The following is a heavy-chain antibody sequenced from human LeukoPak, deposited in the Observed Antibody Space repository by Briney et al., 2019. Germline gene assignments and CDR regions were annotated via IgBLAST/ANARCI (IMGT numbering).Heavy chain of an antibody. CDR1: GYTFTSYY. CDR3: ARSQGTDHGAPRNYYYYYGMDV. Sequence: GASVKVSCKASGYTFTSYYMHWVRQAPGQGLEGRGIINPSGGSTSYAQKFQGRVTMTRDTSTSTVYMELSSLRSEDTAVYYCARSQGTDHGAPRNYYYYYGMDVWGQGTTVTVSS. V-gene: IGHV1-46*01. D-gene: IGHD3-16*01. CDR2: INPSGGST. J-gene: IGHJ6*02.